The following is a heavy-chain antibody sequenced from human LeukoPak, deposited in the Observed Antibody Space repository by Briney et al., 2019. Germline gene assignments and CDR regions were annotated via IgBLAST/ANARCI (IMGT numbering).Heavy chain of an antibody. Sequence: SETLSLTCAVSGGSISSSNWWSWVRQPPGKGLEWIGEIYHSGSTNYNPSLKSRVTISVDKSKNQFSLKLSSVTAADTAVYYCARDILYCSSTSCLNWYFDLWGRGTLATVSS. CDR2: IYHSGST. CDR1: GGSISSSNW. V-gene: IGHV4-4*02. D-gene: IGHD2-2*01. CDR3: ARDILYCSSTSCLNWYFDL. J-gene: IGHJ2*01.